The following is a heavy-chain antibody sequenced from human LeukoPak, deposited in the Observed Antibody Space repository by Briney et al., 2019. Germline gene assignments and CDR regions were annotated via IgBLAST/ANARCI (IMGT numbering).Heavy chain of an antibody. Sequence: ASVKVSCKASGYTFTGYYMHWVRQAPGQGLEWMGWINPNGGGTNYAQKFQGRLTMTRDTSISTAYMELGSLRSDDTAVYFCARERGIVGATSFGTFDFWGQGTLVTVSS. CDR2: INPNGGGT. V-gene: IGHV1-2*02. CDR3: ARERGIVGATSFGTFDF. J-gene: IGHJ4*02. D-gene: IGHD1-26*01. CDR1: GYTFTGYY.